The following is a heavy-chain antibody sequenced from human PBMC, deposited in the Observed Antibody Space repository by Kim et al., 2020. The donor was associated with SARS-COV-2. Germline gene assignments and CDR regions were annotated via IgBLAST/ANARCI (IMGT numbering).Heavy chain of an antibody. J-gene: IGHJ4*02. D-gene: IGHD3-16*01. CDR2: IKSDGSEK. Sequence: GGSLRLSCAASGFTFNTYWMNWVRQTPNKGLERVASIKSDGSEKHYVDSVKGRFTITRDNAKNSLYLQMNSLRADDTAMYYCTSAGGEIWGQGTLVTVSS. CDR3: TSAGGEI. CDR1: GFTFNTYW. V-gene: IGHV3-7*01.